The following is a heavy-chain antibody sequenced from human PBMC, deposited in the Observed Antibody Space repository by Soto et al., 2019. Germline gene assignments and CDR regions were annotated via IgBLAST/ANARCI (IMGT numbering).Heavy chain of an antibody. CDR1: GYTFTSYY. CDR2: INPSGGST. D-gene: IGHD6-19*01. CDR3: ARVISGWYLDY. Sequence: QVQLVQSGAEVKKPGASVKVSCKASGYTFTSYYMHWVRQAPGQGLEWMGIINPSGGSTSYAQKFRGTVTMTRDTSTRTVYMELSSLRSEDTAVYYCARVISGWYLDYWGQGTLVTVSS. J-gene: IGHJ4*02. V-gene: IGHV1-46*01.